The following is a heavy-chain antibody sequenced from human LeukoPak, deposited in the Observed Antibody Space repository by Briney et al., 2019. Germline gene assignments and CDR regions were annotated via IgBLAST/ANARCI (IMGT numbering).Heavy chain of an antibody. CDR2: LDRESGET. J-gene: IGHJ5*02. CDR3: ATGHSTGYHYWFDP. Sequence: ASVKVSCKVSGSALSDLAMQWVRQVPGKGLKWMGGLDRESGETLYSDKFQGRVTMAQDTSTDTAYMDLTSLTSEDTAVYYCATGHSTGYHYWFDPWGQGTLVTVSS. D-gene: IGHD2-2*03. V-gene: IGHV1-24*01. CDR1: GSALSDLA.